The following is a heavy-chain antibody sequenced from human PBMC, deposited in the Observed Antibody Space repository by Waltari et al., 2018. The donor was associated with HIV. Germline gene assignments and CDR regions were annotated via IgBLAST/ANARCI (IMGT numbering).Heavy chain of an antibody. CDR1: GGSFSGHY. J-gene: IGHJ2*01. D-gene: IGHD6-19*01. V-gene: IGHV4-34*01. Sequence: QVQLQQWGAGLLKPSETLSLTCAVYGGSFSGHYWRWLRPPPEKGLEWIGEINHSGSTNYNPSLKSRVTISVDTSKNQFSLKLSSVTAADTAVYYCASRRDRYSSGRARYFDLWGRGTLVTVSS. CDR3: ASRRDRYSSGRARYFDL. CDR2: INHSGST.